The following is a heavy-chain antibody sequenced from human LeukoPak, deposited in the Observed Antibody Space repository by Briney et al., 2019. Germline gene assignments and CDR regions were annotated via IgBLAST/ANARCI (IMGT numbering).Heavy chain of an antibody. CDR3: ARDNFGVGPYDF. CDR1: GYTFIGYY. J-gene: IGHJ4*02. V-gene: IGHV1-2*06. Sequence: ASVKVSCKASGYTFIGYYMHWARQAPGQGLEWMGRINPNSGDTRSAQKFQGRVTMTRDMSIGTAYMELSRLTSDDTAVYFCARDNFGVGPYDFWGQGTLVTVSS. D-gene: IGHD3-3*01. CDR2: INPNSGDT.